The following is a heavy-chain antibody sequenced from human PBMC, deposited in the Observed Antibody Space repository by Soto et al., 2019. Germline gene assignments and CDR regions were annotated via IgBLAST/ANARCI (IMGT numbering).Heavy chain of an antibody. CDR1: GGSFSGYY. V-gene: IGHV4-34*01. D-gene: IGHD5-18*01. J-gene: IGHJ6*02. CDR3: AREGYSYGLWYYYGMDV. Sequence: SETLSLTCAVYGGSFSGYYWSWIRRPPGKGLEWIGEINHSGSTNYNPSLKSRVTISVDTSKNQFSLKLSSVTAADTAVYYCAREGYSYGLWYYYGMDVWGQGTTVTVSS. CDR2: INHSGST.